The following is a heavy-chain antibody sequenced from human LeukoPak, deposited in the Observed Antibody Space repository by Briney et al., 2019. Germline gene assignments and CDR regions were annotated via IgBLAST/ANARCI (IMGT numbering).Heavy chain of an antibody. J-gene: IGHJ4*02. V-gene: IGHV1-2*02. D-gene: IGHD3-22*01. CDR1: GYTFTGYY. CDR2: INPNSGGT. CDR3: ARDYYDSSGGYFFPDY. Sequence: WASVKVSCKASGYTFTGYYMHWVRQAPGQGLEWMGWINPNSGGTNYAQKFQGRVTMTRDTSISTAYMELSRLRSDDTAVYYCARDYYDSSGGYFFPDYWGQGTLVTVSS.